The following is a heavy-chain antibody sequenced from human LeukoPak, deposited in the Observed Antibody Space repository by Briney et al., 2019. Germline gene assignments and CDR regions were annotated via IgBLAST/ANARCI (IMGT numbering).Heavy chain of an antibody. Sequence: ASVKVSCKASAYTGISWVRQAPGQGLEWMGWISASNGNTNYAQKLQGRVTMTTDTSTSTAYMELRSLRSDDTAVYYCARDYTAAGNWFDPWGQGTLVTVSS. D-gene: IGHD5-18*01. V-gene: IGHV1-18*01. CDR1: AYTG. J-gene: IGHJ5*02. CDR2: ISASNGNT. CDR3: ARDYTAAGNWFDP.